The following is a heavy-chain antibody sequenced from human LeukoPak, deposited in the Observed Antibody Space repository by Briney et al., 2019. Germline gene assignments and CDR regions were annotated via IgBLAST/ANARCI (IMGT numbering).Heavy chain of an antibody. CDR1: GFTFSSYG. V-gene: IGHV3-33*01. CDR3: ARAGGYCTNGVCYLTKPFVY. Sequence: GSLRLSCAASGFTFSSYGIHWVRQAPGKGLEWVAVIWYDGSNKYYADSVKGRFTISRDNSKNTLYLQMNSLRAEDTAVYYCARAGGYCTNGVCYLTKPFVYWGQGTLVTVSS. CDR2: IWYDGSNK. J-gene: IGHJ4*02. D-gene: IGHD2-8*01.